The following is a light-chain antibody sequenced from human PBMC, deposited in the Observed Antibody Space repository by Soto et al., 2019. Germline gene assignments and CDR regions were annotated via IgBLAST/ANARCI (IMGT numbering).Light chain of an antibody. CDR1: SSNIGAGYD. CDR2: GNS. V-gene: IGLV1-40*01. CDR3: QSYDSSLSGVV. Sequence: QSVLTQPPSVSGAPGQRVTISCTGSSSNIGAGYDVQWYQQLPGTAPKLLIYGNSNRPSGVPDRFSGSKSGTSASLAITGLKAEDEADYYCQSYDSSLSGVVFGGGTKLAVL. J-gene: IGLJ2*01.